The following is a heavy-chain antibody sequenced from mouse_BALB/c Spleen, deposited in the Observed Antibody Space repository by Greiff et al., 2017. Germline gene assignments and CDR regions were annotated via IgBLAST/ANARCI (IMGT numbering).Heavy chain of an antibody. CDR2: ISSGGGST. J-gene: IGHJ3*01. V-gene: IGHV5-12-1*01. Sequence: EVQVVESGGGLVKPGGSLKLSCAASGFAFSSYDMSWVRQTPEKRLEWVAYISSGGGSTYYPDTVKGRFTISRDNAKNTLYLQMSSLNSEDTAMYYCAYEYDEAWFAYCGQGTLVTVTA. CDR3: AYEYDEAWFAY. D-gene: IGHD2-4*01. CDR1: GFAFSSYD.